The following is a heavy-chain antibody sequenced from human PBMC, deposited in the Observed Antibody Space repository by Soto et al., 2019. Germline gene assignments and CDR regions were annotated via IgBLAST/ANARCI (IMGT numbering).Heavy chain of an antibody. CDR1: GFTFSSYW. CDR3: VGDGNTGDYYYYYGMDV. J-gene: IGHJ6*02. D-gene: IGHD3-10*01. CDR2: INSDGSST. V-gene: IGHV3-74*01. Sequence: GGSLRLSCAASGFTFSSYWIHWVRQAPGKGLVWVSRINSDGSSTSYADSVKGRFTISRDNAKNTLYLQMNSLRAEDTAVYYCVGDGNTGDYYYYYGMDVWGQGITVTVSS.